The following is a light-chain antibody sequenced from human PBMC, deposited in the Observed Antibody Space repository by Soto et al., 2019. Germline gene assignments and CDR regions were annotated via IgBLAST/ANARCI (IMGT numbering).Light chain of an antibody. CDR3: QQYGSSPRT. CDR2: GAS. J-gene: IGKJ1*01. Sequence: VLTQSPGTLSLSQRERATLSCRASQSVSSSYLAWYQQNPGQAPRLLIYGASSRATGIPDRFSGSGSGTDFTLTISRLEPEDFAVYYCQQYGSSPRTFGQGTKVDIK. V-gene: IGKV3-20*01. CDR1: QSVSSSY.